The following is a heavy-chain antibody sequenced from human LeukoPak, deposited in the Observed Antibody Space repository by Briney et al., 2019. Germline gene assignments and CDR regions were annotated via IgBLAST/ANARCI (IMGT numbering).Heavy chain of an antibody. V-gene: IGHV3-21*01. CDR1: GFTFSSYS. J-gene: IGHJ4*02. CDR3: AREGWFGELEGDY. Sequence: GGSLRLSCAASGFTFSSYSMNWVRQAPGKGLEWVSSISSSSSYIYYADSVKGRFTISRDNAKNSLYLQMNSLRAEDTAVYYCAREGWFGELEGDYWGQGTLVTVSS. CDR2: ISSSSSYI. D-gene: IGHD3-10*01.